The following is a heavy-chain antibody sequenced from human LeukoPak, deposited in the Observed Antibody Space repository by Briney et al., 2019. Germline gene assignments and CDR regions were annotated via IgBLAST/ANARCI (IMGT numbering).Heavy chain of an antibody. Sequence: SETLSLTCAVYGGSFSGYYWSWIRQPPGKGLEWIGEINHSGSTNYNPSLKSRVTISVDTSKNQFSLKLSSVTAADTAVYYCATSCSSTSCHGAGSASDIWGQGTMVTVSS. D-gene: IGHD2-2*01. CDR1: GGSFSGYY. V-gene: IGHV4-34*01. CDR3: ATSCSSTSCHGAGSASDI. J-gene: IGHJ3*02. CDR2: INHSGST.